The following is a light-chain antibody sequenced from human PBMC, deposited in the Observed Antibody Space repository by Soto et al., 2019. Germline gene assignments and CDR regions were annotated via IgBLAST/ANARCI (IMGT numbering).Light chain of an antibody. CDR1: ISDLGTYNY. Sequence: QSALTQHASVSGSPGQSVTISCNGSISDLGTYNYVSWFQQHPGKAPKLLIFGVNDRPSGVSDRFSGSKSGNTASLTISGLQAEDEADYYCCSYSTITTYVFGTGTKVTVL. V-gene: IGLV2-14*03. CDR2: GVN. CDR3: CSYSTITTYV. J-gene: IGLJ1*01.